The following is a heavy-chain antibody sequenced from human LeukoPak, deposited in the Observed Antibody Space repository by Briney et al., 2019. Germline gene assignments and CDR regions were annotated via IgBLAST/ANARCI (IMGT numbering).Heavy chain of an antibody. Sequence: SVKVSCKASGGSFNSYAISWVRQAPGQGLEWMGGIIPIFGTANYAQKFQGRVTITADKSMNTAYMELSSLRSEDTAVYYCARSQPLAYFDLWGRGTLVTVSS. J-gene: IGHJ2*01. CDR1: GGSFNSYA. CDR3: ARSQPLAYFDL. V-gene: IGHV1-69*06. CDR2: IIPIFGTA.